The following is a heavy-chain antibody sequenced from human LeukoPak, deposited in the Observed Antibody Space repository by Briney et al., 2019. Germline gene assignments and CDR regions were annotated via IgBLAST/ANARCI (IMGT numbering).Heavy chain of an antibody. CDR1: GFTFSSYW. V-gene: IGHV3-7*03. CDR3: AKDFGAGYCSGGSCYWDAFGI. J-gene: IGHJ3*02. CDR2: IKQDGSEK. D-gene: IGHD2-15*01. Sequence: GGSLRLSCAASGFTFSSYWMSWVRQAPGKGLEWVANIKQDGSEKYYVDSVKGRFTISRDNAKNSLYLQMNSLRAEDTALYYCAKDFGAGYCSGGSCYWDAFGIWGQGTMVTVSS.